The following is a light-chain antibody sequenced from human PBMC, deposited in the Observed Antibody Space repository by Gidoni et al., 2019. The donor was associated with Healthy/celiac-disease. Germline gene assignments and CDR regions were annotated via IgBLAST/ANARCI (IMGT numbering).Light chain of an antibody. CDR1: QSVSSN. CDR3: QQYNNWPPIT. Sequence: EIVMTPAPATLSVSPGERATLSCRASQSVSSNLAWYQQQPGQAPRLLISGAFTRATGIPARVSGSGSGTEFTPPTSSLQSADFSADYCQQYNNWPPITFGPGTRLEIK. J-gene: IGKJ5*01. V-gene: IGKV3-15*01. CDR2: GAF.